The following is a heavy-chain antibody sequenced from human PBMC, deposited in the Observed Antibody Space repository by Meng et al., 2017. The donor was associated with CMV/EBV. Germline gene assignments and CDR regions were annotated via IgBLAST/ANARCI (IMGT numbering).Heavy chain of an antibody. CDR3: AHRGSYGYHGY. V-gene: IGHV2-5*02. CDR2: IYWDDDK. Sequence: QTALKGAGPTLVHTTQTLTMTGTFSGFSLSTSGVGVGWIRQPPGKALEWLALIYWDDDKRYSPSLKSRLTITKDTSKNQVVLTMTNMDPVDTATYYCAHRGSYGYHGYWGQGTLVTVSS. CDR1: GFSLSTSGVG. J-gene: IGHJ4*02. D-gene: IGHD5-18*01.